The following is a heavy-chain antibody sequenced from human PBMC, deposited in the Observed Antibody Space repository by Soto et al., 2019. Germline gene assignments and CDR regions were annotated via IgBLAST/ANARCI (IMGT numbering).Heavy chain of an antibody. D-gene: IGHD1-26*01. CDR3: ARLDRYSGSYYADY. CDR2: ISSSSSYI. CDR1: GFTFSSYS. Sequence: GSLRLSCAASGFTFSSYSMNWVRPAPGKGLEWVSSISSSSSYIYYADSVKGRFTISRDNAKNSLYLQMNSLRAEDTAVYYCARLDRYSGSYYADYWGQGTLVTVSS. V-gene: IGHV3-21*01. J-gene: IGHJ4*02.